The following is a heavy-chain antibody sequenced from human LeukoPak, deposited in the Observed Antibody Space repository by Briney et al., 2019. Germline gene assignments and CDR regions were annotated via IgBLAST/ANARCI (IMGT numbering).Heavy chain of an antibody. CDR3: AKDADTATIIYWYFDL. CDR2: VSDDGSNT. Sequence: GGSLRLSCTASGFTLSSFGMHWVRQAPGKGLEWVAVVSDDGSNTYYADSVKGRFTISRDNSKNNLYRQLNSLRAEDTAVYYCAKDADTATIIYWYFDLWGRGTLVTVSS. CDR1: GFTLSSFG. D-gene: IGHD5-18*01. J-gene: IGHJ2*01. V-gene: IGHV3-30*18.